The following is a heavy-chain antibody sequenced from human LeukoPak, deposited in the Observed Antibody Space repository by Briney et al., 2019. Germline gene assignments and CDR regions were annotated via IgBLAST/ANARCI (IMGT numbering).Heavy chain of an antibody. J-gene: IGHJ4*02. CDR2: INSDGTTT. V-gene: IGHV3-74*01. CDR3: ARAGWYRWDY. Sequence: GGSLRLSCAASGFTFSTYWMHLVRQAPGKGLEWVSRINSDGTTTNYADSVKGRFTIYRDNAKNTLYLQMNTLRVEDTAVYYCARAGWYRWDYWGQGTLVTVSS. D-gene: IGHD6-19*01. CDR1: GFTFSTYW.